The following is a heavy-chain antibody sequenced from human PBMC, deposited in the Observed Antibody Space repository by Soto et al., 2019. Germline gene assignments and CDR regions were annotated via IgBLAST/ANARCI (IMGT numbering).Heavy chain of an antibody. D-gene: IGHD6-6*01. CDR3: ARDVGSSSSTPFDY. J-gene: IGHJ4*02. V-gene: IGHV1-3*01. CDR2: INAGNGNT. CDR1: GYTLTSYA. Sequence: ASVKVSCKVSGYTLTSYARHWVRQAPGQRLEWMGWINAGNGNTKYSQKFQGRVTITRDTSASTAYMELSSLRSEDTAVYYCARDVGSSSSTPFDYWGQGTLVTVSS.